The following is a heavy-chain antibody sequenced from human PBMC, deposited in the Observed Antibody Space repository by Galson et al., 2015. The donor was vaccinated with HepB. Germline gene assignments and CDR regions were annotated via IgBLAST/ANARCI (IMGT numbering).Heavy chain of an antibody. V-gene: IGHV4-61*08. D-gene: IGHD6-13*01. CDR1: GASVSSGDYY. CDR2: IHYSENT. J-gene: IGHJ5*02. CDR3: ASAYSSSWRGRWFDP. Sequence: ETLSLTCTVSGASVSSGDYYWSWIRQPPGKGLEWTGYIHYSENTNYNPSLKSRVTISLDTSKNQFSLKLSSVTAADAAVYYCASAYSSSWRGRWFDPWGQGTLVTVSS.